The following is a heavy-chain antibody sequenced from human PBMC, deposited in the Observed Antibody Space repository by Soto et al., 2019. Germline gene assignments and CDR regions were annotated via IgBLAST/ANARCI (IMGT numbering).Heavy chain of an antibody. CDR3: ARDCDGRMTTNPYYYNGMDV. CDR1: GGSLGSYY. J-gene: IGHJ6*02. V-gene: IGHV4-59*01. CDR2: VFYTGRA. D-gene: IGHD4-4*01. Sequence: PSETLSLTCTVSGGSLGSYYWRCIRQPPWKGLEWIVYVFYTGRANYNASLKSRVSISLDTSNYQFSLKLSSVTAADTAVYYCARDCDGRMTTNPYYYNGMDVWGPGTTVNVSS.